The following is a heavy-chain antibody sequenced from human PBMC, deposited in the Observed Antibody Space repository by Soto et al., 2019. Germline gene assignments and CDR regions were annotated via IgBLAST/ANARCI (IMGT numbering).Heavy chain of an antibody. CDR1: GFTFSSYG. V-gene: IGHV3-33*01. J-gene: IGHJ4*02. CDR3: ARDPLPYYDFWSGPDY. Sequence: PGGSLRLSCAASGFTFSSYGMHWVRQAPGKGLEWVAVIWYDGSNKYYADSVKGRFTISRDNSKNTLYLQMNSLRAEDTAVYYCARDPLPYYDFWSGPDYWGQGTLVTVSS. D-gene: IGHD3-3*01. CDR2: IWYDGSNK.